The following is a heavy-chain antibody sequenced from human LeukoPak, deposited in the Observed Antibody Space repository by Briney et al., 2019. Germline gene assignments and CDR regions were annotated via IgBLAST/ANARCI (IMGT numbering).Heavy chain of an antibody. Sequence: SETLSLTCIVSGASMSSYYWSWIRQPPGKGLEWIGYIYYSGSTNYNPSLKSRVTISVDTSKNQFSLKLSSVTAADTAVYYCARDAGLYYGMDVWGQGTTVTVSS. CDR2: IYYSGST. CDR3: ARDAGLYYGMDV. J-gene: IGHJ6*02. V-gene: IGHV4-59*01. CDR1: GASMSSYY.